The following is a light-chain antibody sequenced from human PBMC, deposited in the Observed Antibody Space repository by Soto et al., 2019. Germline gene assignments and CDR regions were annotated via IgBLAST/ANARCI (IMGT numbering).Light chain of an antibody. J-gene: IGLJ3*02. CDR1: SSDVGGYNY. V-gene: IGLV2-11*01. Sequence: QSALTQPRSVSGSPGQSVTISCTGTSSDVGGYNYVSWYQQHPGKAPKLMIYDVSKWPSGVPDRFSGSKSGNTASLTISGLQAEDDADYYCCSYAGNSLWVFGGGTKVTVL. CDR2: DVS. CDR3: CSYAGNSLWV.